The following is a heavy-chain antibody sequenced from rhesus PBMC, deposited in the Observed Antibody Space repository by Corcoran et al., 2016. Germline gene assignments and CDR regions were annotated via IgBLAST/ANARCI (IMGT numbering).Heavy chain of an antibody. Sequence: QVQLQESGPGLVKPSETLSLTCAVSGDSITSYYCSWIRQSPGKGLEWIGYIYVSSGSTYYSPSLKTRVTLSTDTSKNQFSLTLNSVTAADAAVYYCARDLRFDVWGPGVLVTVSS. CDR1: GDSITSYY. CDR2: IYVSSGST. CDR3: ARDLRFDV. V-gene: IGHV4-165*01. J-gene: IGHJ5-1*01.